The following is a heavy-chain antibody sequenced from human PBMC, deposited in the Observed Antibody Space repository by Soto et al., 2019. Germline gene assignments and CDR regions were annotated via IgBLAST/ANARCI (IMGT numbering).Heavy chain of an antibody. D-gene: IGHD4-17*01. V-gene: IGHV1-46*03. J-gene: IGHJ4*02. CDR2: INPSGGST. CDR3: ARDYAAGDYPNTDYYFDY. CDR1: GYTFTSYY. Sequence: QVQLVQSGAEVKKPGASVKVSCKASGYTFTSYYMHWVRQAPGQGLEWMGIINPSGGSTSYAQKFQGRVTMTRDTSTSTVYMELSSLRSEDTAVYYCARDYAAGDYPNTDYYFDYWGQGTLVTVSS.